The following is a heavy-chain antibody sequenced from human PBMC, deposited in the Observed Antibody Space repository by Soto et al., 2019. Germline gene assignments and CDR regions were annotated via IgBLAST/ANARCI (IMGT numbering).Heavy chain of an antibody. CDR3: ARENGWYSSGWYGYYYGMDV. J-gene: IGHJ6*02. D-gene: IGHD6-19*01. Sequence: SQTLSLTCAISGDSVSSNSAAWNWIRQSPSRGLEWLGRTYYRSKWYNDYAVSVKSRITINPDTSKNQFSLQLNSVTPEDTAVYYCARENGWYSSGWYGYYYGMDVWGQGTTVTVSS. V-gene: IGHV6-1*01. CDR1: GDSVSSNSAA. CDR2: TYYRSKWYN.